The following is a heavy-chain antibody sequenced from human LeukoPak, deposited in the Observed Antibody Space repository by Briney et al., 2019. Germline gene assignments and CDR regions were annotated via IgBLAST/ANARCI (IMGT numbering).Heavy chain of an antibody. CDR2: ISWNGGST. J-gene: IGHJ3*02. V-gene: IGHV3-20*04. CDR3: AREGVPAAMSYAFDI. D-gene: IGHD2-2*01. Sequence: GGSLRLSCAASGFTFDDYGISWVRQAPGKGLEWVSGISWNGGSTGYADSVKGRFTISRDNAKNSLYLQMNSLRVEDTALYYCAREGVPAAMSYAFDIWGQGTMVTVSS. CDR1: GFTFDDYG.